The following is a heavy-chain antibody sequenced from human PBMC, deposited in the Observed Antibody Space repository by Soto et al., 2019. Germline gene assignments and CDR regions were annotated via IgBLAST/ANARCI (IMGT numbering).Heavy chain of an antibody. D-gene: IGHD2-8*02. J-gene: IGHJ4*02. Sequence: PGESLKISWQGSGYSFTTYCIPWVRQLPGKGLEWMGIIYPGDSDTRYSPSFQGQVTISADTSISTAYLQWSSLKASDSAMYYCLRGVPWCSRKWDFAYRGRGTLVIGSS. CDR1: GYSFTTYC. V-gene: IGHV5-51*01. CDR2: IYPGDSDT. CDR3: LRGVPWCSRKWDFAY.